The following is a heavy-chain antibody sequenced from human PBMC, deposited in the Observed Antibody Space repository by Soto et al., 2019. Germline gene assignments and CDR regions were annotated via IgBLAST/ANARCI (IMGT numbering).Heavy chain of an antibody. J-gene: IGHJ4*02. Sequence: QITLKESGPALVKPTQTLTLTCTFSGFSLSTSGVGVGWIRQPPGEALEWLALIYWDDDKRYSSSLKSRLTITKDTSKNQVVLTMTNVDPVDTATYYCAHRPALGYCSTISCYRPYYFDYWGQGTRVTVSP. D-gene: IGHD2-2*02. CDR3: AHRPALGYCSTISCYRPYYFDY. CDR1: GFSLSTSGVG. V-gene: IGHV2-5*02. CDR2: IYWDDDK.